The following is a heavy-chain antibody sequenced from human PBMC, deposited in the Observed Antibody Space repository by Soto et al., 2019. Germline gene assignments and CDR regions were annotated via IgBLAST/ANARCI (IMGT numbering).Heavy chain of an antibody. V-gene: IGHV4-59*08. CDR1: GGSISSYY. Sequence: SETLSLTCTVSGGSISSYYWSWIRQPPGKGLEWIGYIYYSGSTNYNPSLKSRVTISVDTSKNQFSLKLSSVTAADTAVYYCATTNYRSSPSTFDYWGQGTLVTVSS. CDR3: ATTNYRSSPSTFDY. CDR2: IYYSGST. J-gene: IGHJ4*02. D-gene: IGHD4-4*01.